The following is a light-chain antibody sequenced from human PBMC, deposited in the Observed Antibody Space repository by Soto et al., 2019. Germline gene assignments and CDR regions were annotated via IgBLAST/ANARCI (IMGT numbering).Light chain of an antibody. Sequence: IEVTQSPSSLAASLGDRVTITCRASQTIAAYVNWYRQKSGAAPELLIYDASTLQSGVPSRFRGGASGTDFTLTISSLQPEDFATYSCQQSNSITWTFGQGTKV. CDR3: QQSNSITWT. CDR2: DAS. CDR1: QTIAAY. V-gene: IGKV1-39*01. J-gene: IGKJ1*01.